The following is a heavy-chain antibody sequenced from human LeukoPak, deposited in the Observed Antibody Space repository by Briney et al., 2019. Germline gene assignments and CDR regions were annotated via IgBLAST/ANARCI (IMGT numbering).Heavy chain of an antibody. CDR2: ITSRGAYM. Sequence: PGESLRLSCAASGFSFRTSTKNWVRQAPGKGLELVSSITSRGAYMFHVDSVKGRFTISRDNASNSLFLQLSSLRAEDTAVYYCARGGGSLNFWGQGSLVTVSP. D-gene: IGHD1-26*01. V-gene: IGHV3-21*06. J-gene: IGHJ4*02. CDR1: GFSFRTST. CDR3: ARGGGSLNF.